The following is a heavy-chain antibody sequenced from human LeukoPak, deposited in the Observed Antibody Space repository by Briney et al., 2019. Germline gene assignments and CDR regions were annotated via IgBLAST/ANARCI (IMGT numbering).Heavy chain of an antibody. J-gene: IGHJ4*02. CDR3: ASWAGGNAPVASFDY. CDR2: INLNSGDT. D-gene: IGHD1-14*01. CDR1: GYSFTGYY. Sequence: ASVKVSCKPSGYSFTGYYIHWMRQAPGQGLEWMGWINLNSGDTNYAEKFQGRVTMTRDTSISTAYVELSRLRYDDTAVYYCASWAGGNAPVASFDYWGQGTLVTVSS. V-gene: IGHV1-2*02.